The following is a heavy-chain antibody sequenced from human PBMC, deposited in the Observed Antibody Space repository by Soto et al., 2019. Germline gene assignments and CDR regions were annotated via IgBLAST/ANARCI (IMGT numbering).Heavy chain of an antibody. Sequence: QVQLVQSGAEVKKPGSSVKVSCKASGGTFSSYAISWVRQAPGQGLEWMGGIIPIFGTANYAQKFQGRVTITADESTSTAYMELSSLRSEDTAVYYCAIGDVEMATISKITLDYWGQGTLVTVSS. CDR1: GGTFSSYA. CDR2: IIPIFGTA. D-gene: IGHD5-12*01. J-gene: IGHJ4*02. CDR3: AIGDVEMATISKITLDY. V-gene: IGHV1-69*01.